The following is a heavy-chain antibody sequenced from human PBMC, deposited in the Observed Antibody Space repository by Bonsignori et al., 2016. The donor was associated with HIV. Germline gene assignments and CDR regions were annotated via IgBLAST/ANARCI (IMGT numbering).Heavy chain of an antibody. V-gene: IGHV4-34*01. CDR3: ARRRDAYPNWFDP. CDR1: GGSFSGYY. D-gene: IGHD2-2*01. J-gene: IGHJ5*02. CDR2: INHSGNT. Sequence: SETLSLTCAVYGGSFSGYYWSWIRQPPGKGLEWIGDINHSGNTDLNPSLKSRVTVSVDTSKNQFSLKLSSVTATDTAVYYCARRRDAYPNWFDPWGRGTLVTVSS.